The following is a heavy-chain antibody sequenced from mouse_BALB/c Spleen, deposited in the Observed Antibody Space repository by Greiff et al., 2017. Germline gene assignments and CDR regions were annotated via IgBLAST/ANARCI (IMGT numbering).Heavy chain of an antibody. CDR3: TRNDGYYYFDY. CDR2: IDPETGGP. D-gene: IGHD2-3*01. V-gene: IGHV1-15*01. J-gene: IGHJ2*01. Sequence: QVQLKESGAELVRPGASVTLSCKASGYTFTDYEMHWVKQTPVHGLEWIGAIDPETGGPAYNQKFKGKATLTADKSSSTAYMELRSLTSEDSAVYYCTRNDGYYYFDYWGQGTTLTVSS. CDR1: GYTFTDYE.